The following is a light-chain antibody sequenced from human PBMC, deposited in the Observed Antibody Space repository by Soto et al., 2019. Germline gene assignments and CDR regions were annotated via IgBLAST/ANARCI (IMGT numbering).Light chain of an antibody. CDR3: QQSGSSPPIT. J-gene: IGKJ3*01. CDR2: GAS. V-gene: IGKV3-20*01. Sequence: EIVLTQSPGTLSLSPGERATLSCRASQSVSSSYLAWYQQKPGQAPRLLIYGASGRATGIPDRFSGSGSGTDFTLTISRLEPEDFAVYYCQQSGSSPPITFGPGTKVDIK. CDR1: QSVSSSY.